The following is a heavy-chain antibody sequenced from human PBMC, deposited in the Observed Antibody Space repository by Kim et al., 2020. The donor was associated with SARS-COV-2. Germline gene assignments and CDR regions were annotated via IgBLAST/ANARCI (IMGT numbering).Heavy chain of an antibody. CDR1: GYTFTSYD. CDR3: ARGQYCSSTSCYFQYYYYYYMDV. J-gene: IGHJ6*03. D-gene: IGHD2-2*01. Sequence: ASVKVSCKASGYTFTSYDINWVRQATGQGLEWMGWMNPNSGNTGYAQKFQGRVTMTRNTSISTAYMELSSLRSEDTAVYYCARGQYCSSTSCYFQYYYYYYMDVWGKGTTVTVSS. V-gene: IGHV1-8*01. CDR2: MNPNSGNT.